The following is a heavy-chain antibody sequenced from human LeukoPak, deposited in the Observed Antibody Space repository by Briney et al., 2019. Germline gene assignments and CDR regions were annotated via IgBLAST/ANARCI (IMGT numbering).Heavy chain of an antibody. J-gene: IGHJ4*02. CDR2: ISSSSSYI. CDR3: ARARKVGASSFDY. Sequence: GGSLRLSCAASIFTFSSYSMNWVRQAPGKGLEWVSSISSSSSYIYYADSVKGRFTISRDNAKNSLYLQMNSLRAEDTAVYYCARARKVGASSFDYWGQGTLVTVSS. CDR1: IFTFSSYS. V-gene: IGHV3-21*01. D-gene: IGHD1-26*01.